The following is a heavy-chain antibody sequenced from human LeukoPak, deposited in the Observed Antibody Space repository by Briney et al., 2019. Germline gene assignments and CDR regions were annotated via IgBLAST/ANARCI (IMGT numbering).Heavy chain of an antibody. V-gene: IGHV3-48*01. CDR1: GFTFSSYS. J-gene: IGHJ6*03. Sequence: GGSLRLSCAASGFTFSSYSMNWVRQAPGKGLEWVSYISSSSSTIYYADSVKGRFTISRDNAKNSLYLQMNSLRAEDTAVYYCARGRTSCYFQCDYYYYMDVWGKGTTVTVSS. CDR2: ISSSSSTI. CDR3: ARGRTSCYFQCDYYYYMDV. D-gene: IGHD2-2*01.